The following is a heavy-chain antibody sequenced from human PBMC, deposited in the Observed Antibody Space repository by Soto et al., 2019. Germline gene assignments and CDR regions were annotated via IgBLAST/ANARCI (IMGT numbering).Heavy chain of an antibody. J-gene: IGHJ4*02. D-gene: IGHD6-13*01. CDR2: INAGNGNT. Sequence: ASVKVSCKASGYTFTSCAMHWVRQAPGQRLEWMGWINAGNGNTKYSQKFQGRVTITRDTSASTAYLELSSLRSEDTAVYYCASGGEAAGISAPDYWGQGTLVTVSS. CDR1: GYTFTSCA. V-gene: IGHV1-3*01. CDR3: ASGGEAAGISAPDY.